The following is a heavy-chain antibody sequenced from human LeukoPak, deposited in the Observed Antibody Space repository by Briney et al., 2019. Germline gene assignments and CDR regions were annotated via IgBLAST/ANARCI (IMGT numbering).Heavy chain of an antibody. V-gene: IGHV4-39*01. CDR2: IDYSGTT. D-gene: IGHD6-6*01. CDR1: GGSISSSGYY. J-gene: IGHJ5*02. Sequence: PSETLSLTCTVSGGSISSSGYYWAWISQPPGKGLEWIATIDYSGTTNYNPSLKSRVTISVDTSKNQFSLRVTSVTASDTAVYYCTRYSTSSGWFDPWGQGTLVTVSS. CDR3: TRYSTSSGWFDP.